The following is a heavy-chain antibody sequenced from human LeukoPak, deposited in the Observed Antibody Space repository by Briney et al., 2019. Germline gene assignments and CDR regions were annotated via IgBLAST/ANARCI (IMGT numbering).Heavy chain of an antibody. Sequence: ASVTVSCKASGYTFTAYCIHWVRQAPGQGLEWMGIINPSGGTTSYAQKFQGRVTMTRDTSTSTVYMELSSLRSEDTAVCYCTRASVAGTTTPISYWGQGTLVTVSS. J-gene: IGHJ4*02. CDR1: GYTFTAYC. V-gene: IGHV1-46*01. CDR3: TRASVAGTTTPISY. CDR2: INPSGGTT. D-gene: IGHD6-19*01.